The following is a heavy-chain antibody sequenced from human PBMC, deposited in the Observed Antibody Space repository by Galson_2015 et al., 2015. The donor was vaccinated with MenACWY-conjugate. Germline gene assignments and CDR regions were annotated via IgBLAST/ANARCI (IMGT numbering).Heavy chain of an antibody. CDR2: ISSSSSTI. J-gene: IGHJ4*02. Sequence: SLRLSCAASGFTFNSYSMNWVRQAPGKGLEWVSYISSSSSTIYYADSVKGRFTISRDNAKNSLCLQMNSLRAEGTAVYYCARDARVGDTLTPDHWGQGSLGTVSS. CDR1: GFTFNSYS. CDR3: ARDARVGDTLTPDH. V-gene: IGHV3-48*04. D-gene: IGHD1-26*01.